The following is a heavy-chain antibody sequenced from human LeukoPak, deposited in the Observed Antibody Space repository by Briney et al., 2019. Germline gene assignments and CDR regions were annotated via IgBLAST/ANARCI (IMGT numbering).Heavy chain of an antibody. J-gene: IGHJ4*02. CDR2: INHSGST. CDR3: ARYPTTMVRGVRSPKNYFDY. D-gene: IGHD3-10*01. Sequence: TSETLSLTCAVYGGSFSGYYWSWIRQPPGKGLEWIGEINHSGSTNYNPSLKSRVTISVDTSKNQFSLKLSSVTAADTAVYYCARYPTTMVRGVRSPKNYFDYWGQGTLVTVSS. CDR1: GGSFSGYY. V-gene: IGHV4-34*01.